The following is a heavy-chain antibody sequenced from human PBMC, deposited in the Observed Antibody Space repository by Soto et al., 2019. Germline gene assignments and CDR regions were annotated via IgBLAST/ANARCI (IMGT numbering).Heavy chain of an antibody. V-gene: IGHV4-59*08. J-gene: IGHJ4*02. CDR3: ARHLKASTVDYFDY. CDR1: GGSISSYY. D-gene: IGHD4-17*01. Sequence: SETLSLTCTVSGGSISSYYWSWTRQPPGKGLEWIGYIYYSGSTNYNPSLKSRVTISVDTSKNQFSLKLSSVTAADTAVYYCARHLKASTVDYFDYWGQGTLVTVSS. CDR2: IYYSGST.